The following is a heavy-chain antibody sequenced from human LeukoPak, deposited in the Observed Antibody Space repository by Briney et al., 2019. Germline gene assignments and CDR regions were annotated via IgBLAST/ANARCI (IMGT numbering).Heavy chain of an antibody. J-gene: IGHJ4*02. V-gene: IGHV3-53*01. CDR2: IYSGGST. Sequence: GGSLRLSCAASGFTVSSNYMSWVRQAPGKGLEWVSVIYSGGSTYYADSVKGRFTISRDNSKNTLYLQMNSLRAEDTAVYYCARGYYDSSGYLAGFDYWGQGILVTVSS. CDR1: GFTVSSNY. D-gene: IGHD3-22*01. CDR3: ARGYYDSSGYLAGFDY.